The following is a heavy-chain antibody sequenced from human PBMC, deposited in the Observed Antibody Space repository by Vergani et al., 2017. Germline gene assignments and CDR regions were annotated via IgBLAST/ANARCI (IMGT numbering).Heavy chain of an antibody. D-gene: IGHD3-9*01. J-gene: IGHJ4*02. CDR3: ARGDYGILTGYRY. Sequence: QVQLVQSGAEVKKPGSSVKVSCKASGDIFSSYYAISWVRQAPGQGLEWMGRIIPVFGTTNYAQRFQDRVTITADESTSTAYMELSSLGSEDTAAYYCARGDYGILTGYRYWGQGTLVTVSA. CDR1: GDIFSSYYA. CDR2: IIPVFGTT. V-gene: IGHV1-69*13.